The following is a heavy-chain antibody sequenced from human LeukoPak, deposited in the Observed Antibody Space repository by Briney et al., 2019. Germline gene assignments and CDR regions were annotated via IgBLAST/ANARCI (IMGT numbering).Heavy chain of an antibody. CDR1: GFTVTNNY. V-gene: IGHV3-53*01. Sequence: GGSLRLSCAASGFTVTNNYMTWVRQAPGKGLEWVSIIYRDGRTSYAASVKGRFTISRDDSKNTAYLQMNSLKTEDTAVYYCTCRPPHAGYADAYYYYYMDVWGKGTTVTVSS. CDR2: IYRDGRT. J-gene: IGHJ6*03. D-gene: IGHD5-12*01. CDR3: TCRPPHAGYADAYYYYYMDV.